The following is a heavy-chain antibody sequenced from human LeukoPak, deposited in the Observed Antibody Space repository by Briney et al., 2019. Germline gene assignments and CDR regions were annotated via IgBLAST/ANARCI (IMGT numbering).Heavy chain of an antibody. D-gene: IGHD5-18*01. Sequence: GGSLRLSCAASGFTFSSYSMNWVRQAPGKGLEWVSYISSSSTTYYADSVKGRFTISRDNAKNSLYLQMNSLRDEDTAVYYCARPGYSYGFDYWGQGTLATVSS. J-gene: IGHJ4*02. V-gene: IGHV3-48*02. CDR1: GFTFSSYS. CDR3: ARPGYSYGFDY. CDR2: ISSSSTT.